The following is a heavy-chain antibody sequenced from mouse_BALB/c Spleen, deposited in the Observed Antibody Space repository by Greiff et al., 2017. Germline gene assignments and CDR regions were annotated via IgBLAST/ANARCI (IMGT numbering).Heavy chain of an antibody. CDR1: GYSITSGYY. D-gene: IGHD2-1*01. V-gene: IGHV3-6*02. CDR2: ISYDGSN. Sequence: EVKLQESGPGLVKPSQSLSLTCSVTGYSITSGYYWNWIRQFPGNKLEWMGYISYDGSNNYNPSLKNRISITRDTSKNQFFLKLNSVTTEDTATYYCARWGNPYYFDYWGQGTTLTVSS. J-gene: IGHJ2*01. CDR3: ARWGNPYYFDY.